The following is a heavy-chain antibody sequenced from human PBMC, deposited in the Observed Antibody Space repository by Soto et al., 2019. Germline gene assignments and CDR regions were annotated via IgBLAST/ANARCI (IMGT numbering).Heavy chain of an antibody. V-gene: IGHV3-49*03. CDR1: GVTFVEYA. CDR2: IRSKSFGGTT. CDR3: TRRQYLDY. J-gene: IGHJ4*02. Sequence: GGSLRLSCTASGVTFVEYAMSWFRQAPGKGLEWVGYIRSKSFGGTTEYAASVKGRFTISRDDSKSIAYLQMDSLETEDTAVYYCTRRQYLDYWGQGILVTVSS.